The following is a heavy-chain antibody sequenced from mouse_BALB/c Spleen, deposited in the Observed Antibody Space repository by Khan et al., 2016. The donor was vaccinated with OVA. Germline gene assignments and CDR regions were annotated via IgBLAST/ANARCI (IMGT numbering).Heavy chain of an antibody. CDR1: GYSITSDYA. J-gene: IGHJ3*01. Sequence: EVQLQESGPGLVKPSQSLSLTCTVTGYSITSDYAWNWIRQFPGNKLEWMGYISYSGGTSYLPSLKSRISITRDTSKNTFFLQLNSVTTEDSATYYCARWFAYWGQGTLVTVS. CDR2: ISYSGGT. CDR3: ARWFAY. V-gene: IGHV3-2*02.